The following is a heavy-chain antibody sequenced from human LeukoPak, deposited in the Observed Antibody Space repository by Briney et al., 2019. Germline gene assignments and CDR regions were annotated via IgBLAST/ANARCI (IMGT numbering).Heavy chain of an antibody. D-gene: IGHD3-22*01. CDR1: GFTFSSYA. J-gene: IGHJ4*02. CDR3: AKVYYYDSSGYSN. CDR2: ISGSGGST. V-gene: IGHV3-23*01. Sequence: PGGSLRLSCAASGFTFSSYAMSWVRQALGKGLEWVSTISGSGGSTYYADSVKGRFTISRDNSKNTLYLQMNSLRAEDTAVYYCAKVYYYDSSGYSNWGQGTLVTVSS.